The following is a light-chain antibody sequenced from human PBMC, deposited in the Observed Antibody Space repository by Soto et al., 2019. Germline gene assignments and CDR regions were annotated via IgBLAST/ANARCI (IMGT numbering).Light chain of an antibody. CDR3: SSYTSSNTLI. J-gene: IGLJ2*01. V-gene: IGLV2-14*01. CDR1: SSDVGIYNY. Sequence: QSVLTQPASVSGSPGQSITISCTGTSSDVGIYNYVSWYQQHPGKAPKLMIFEVTDRPSGVSDRFSGSKSGNTASLTISGLQADDEADYFCSSYTSSNTLIFGGGTKVTVL. CDR2: EVT.